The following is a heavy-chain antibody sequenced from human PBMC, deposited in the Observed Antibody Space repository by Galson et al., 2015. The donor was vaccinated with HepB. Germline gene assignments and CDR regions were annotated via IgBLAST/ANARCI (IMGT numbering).Heavy chain of an antibody. Sequence: SLRLSCAASGFTVSNNYMTWVRQAPGKGLEWVSVIYSGGSTYNADSVKGRFTISRDNSKNTLYLQMNSLGAEDAAIYYCARLAYYYYAMDVWGQGTTVTVSS. CDR1: GFTVSNNY. D-gene: IGHD3-3*02. CDR3: ARLAYYYYAMDV. V-gene: IGHV3-66*04. CDR2: IYSGGST. J-gene: IGHJ6*02.